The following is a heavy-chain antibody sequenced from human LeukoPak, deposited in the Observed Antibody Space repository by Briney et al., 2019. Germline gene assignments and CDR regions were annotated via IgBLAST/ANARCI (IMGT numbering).Heavy chain of an antibody. V-gene: IGHV4-39*01. CDR1: GGSINSSDHY. D-gene: IGHD3-3*01. CDR2: KYYSGDT. CDR3: ARHRLEGDTFDI. Sequence: EPSETLSLTCTVSGGSINSSDHYWAWIRQPPGKGLEWIGSKYYSGDTYYSPSLKSRVTISVDTSRNKFALKLNSVTAADTAVYFCARHRLEGDTFDIWGQGTKVTVSS. J-gene: IGHJ3*02.